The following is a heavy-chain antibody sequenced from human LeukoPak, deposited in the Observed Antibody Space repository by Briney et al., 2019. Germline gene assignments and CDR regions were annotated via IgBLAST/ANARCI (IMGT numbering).Heavy chain of an antibody. CDR3: ARLPSYWELTDY. V-gene: IGHV1-2*02. J-gene: IGHJ4*02. Sequence: ASVKVSCKASGYTFTGYYMHWVRQAPGQGPEWMGWINPNSGGTNYAQKFQGRVTMTRDTSISTAYMELSRLRSDDTAVYYCARLPSYWELTDYWGQGTLVTVSS. CDR2: INPNSGGT. D-gene: IGHD1-26*01. CDR1: GYTFTGYY.